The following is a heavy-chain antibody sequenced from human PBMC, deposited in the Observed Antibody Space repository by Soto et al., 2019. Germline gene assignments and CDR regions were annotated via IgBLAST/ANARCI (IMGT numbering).Heavy chain of an antibody. CDR1: GGSINSYY. CDR3: AREFSGLGDLRDDGMDV. J-gene: IGHJ6*02. Sequence: PSETLSLTCTVSGGSINSYYWSWIRQPPGKGLEWIGHIYYSGSTNYNPSLKSRVTISVDTSKNQFSLKLSSVTAADTAVYYCAREFSGLGDLRDDGMDVWGQATTVSV. CDR2: IYYSGST. D-gene: IGHD3-10*01. V-gene: IGHV4-59*01.